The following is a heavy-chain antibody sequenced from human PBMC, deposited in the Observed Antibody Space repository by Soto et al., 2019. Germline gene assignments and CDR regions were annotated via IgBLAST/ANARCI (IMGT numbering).Heavy chain of an antibody. CDR3: ARDSNLALYYMDV. J-gene: IGHJ6*03. Sequence: GGSLRLSCAASGFTFSSYGMHWVRQAPGKGLEWVAVIWYDGSNKYYADSVKGRFTISRDNSKNTLYLQMNSLRAEDTAVYYCARDSNLALYYMDVWGKGTTVTVSS. V-gene: IGHV3-33*01. CDR2: IWYDGSNK. CDR1: GFTFSSYG.